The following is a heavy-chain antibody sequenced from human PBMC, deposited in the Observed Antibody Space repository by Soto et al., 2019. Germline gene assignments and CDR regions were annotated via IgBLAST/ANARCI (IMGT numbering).Heavy chain of an antibody. CDR2: INSDGSST. J-gene: IGHJ4*02. CDR3: VRTSLVVAAATREDY. D-gene: IGHD2-15*01. CDR1: GFTFSSYW. Sequence: EVQLVESGGGLVQPGGSLRLSCAASGFTFSSYWMHWPRQAPGKGLVWVSRINSDGSSTSYADSVKGRFTISRDNAKNTLYLQMNSLRAEDTAVYYCVRTSLVVAAATREDYWGQGTLVTVSS. V-gene: IGHV3-74*01.